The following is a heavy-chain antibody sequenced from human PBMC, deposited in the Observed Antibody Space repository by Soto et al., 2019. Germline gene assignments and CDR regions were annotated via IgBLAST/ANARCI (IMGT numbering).Heavy chain of an antibody. CDR3: ARDLSSSADY. CDR2: IIPIFGTA. D-gene: IGHD6-6*01. Sequence: SVKVSCKASEDSFNNYAISWVRQAPGQGLEWMGGIIPIFGTANYAQKFQGRVTITADKSTSTAYMELSSLRSEDTAVYYCARDLSSSADYWGQGTLVTVSS. CDR1: EDSFNNYA. J-gene: IGHJ4*02. V-gene: IGHV1-69*06.